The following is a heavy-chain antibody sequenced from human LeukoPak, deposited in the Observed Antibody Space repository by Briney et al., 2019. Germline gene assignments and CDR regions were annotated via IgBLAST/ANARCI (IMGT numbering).Heavy chain of an antibody. D-gene: IGHD3-16*01. CDR3: ARDNDSRDPPHFDY. Sequence: PSETLSLTCTVSGDSISSYYWSWIRQPPGKGLEWIAYIYYSESTNYNPSLKSQVTISVDTSKNQFSLKLSSVTAADTAVYYCARDNDSRDPPHFDYWGQGTLVTVSS. CDR1: GDSISSYY. CDR2: IYYSEST. V-gene: IGHV4-59*01. J-gene: IGHJ4*02.